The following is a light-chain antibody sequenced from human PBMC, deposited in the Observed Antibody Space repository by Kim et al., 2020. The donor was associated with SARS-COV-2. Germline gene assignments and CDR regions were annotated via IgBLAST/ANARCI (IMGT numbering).Light chain of an antibody. J-gene: IGKJ4*01. CDR2: AAS. V-gene: IGKV1-39*01. Sequence: ASVGDRVIITCRAGQSISSYLNWDQQKAGKAPKLLIYAASSLQSGVPSRFSGSGSGTDFILTISSLQPEDFATYYCQQSYSSPGTFGGGTKVDIK. CDR1: QSISSY. CDR3: QQSYSSPGT.